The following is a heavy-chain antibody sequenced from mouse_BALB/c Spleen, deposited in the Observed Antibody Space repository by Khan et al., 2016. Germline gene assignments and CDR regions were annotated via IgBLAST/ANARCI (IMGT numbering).Heavy chain of an antibody. Sequence: QVRLQQSGAVLVRPGTSVKVSCKASGYAFTNYLIEWVKQRPGQGLEWIGVINPGSGGTNYNEKFKGKATLTADKSSSTAYMQLSSLTSDDSAVYFCAKTARGNLYFDYWGQGTTLTVSS. CDR3: AKTARGNLYFDY. D-gene: IGHD3-2*01. CDR1: GYAFTNYL. J-gene: IGHJ2*01. CDR2: INPGSGGT. V-gene: IGHV1-54*03.